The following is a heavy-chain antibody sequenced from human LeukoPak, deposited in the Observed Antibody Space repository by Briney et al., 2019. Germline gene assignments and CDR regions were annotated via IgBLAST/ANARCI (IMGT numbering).Heavy chain of an antibody. CDR1: GGTFSSYA. CDR3: ARLTYYYGSGSYFYFDY. D-gene: IGHD3-10*01. Sequence: ASVKVSCKASGGTFSSYAISWVRQAPGQGLEWMGGIIPIFGTANYAQKFQGRVTITADGSTSTAYMELSSLRSEDTAVYYCARLTYYYGSGSYFYFDYWGQGTLVTVSS. V-gene: IGHV1-69*13. J-gene: IGHJ4*02. CDR2: IIPIFGTA.